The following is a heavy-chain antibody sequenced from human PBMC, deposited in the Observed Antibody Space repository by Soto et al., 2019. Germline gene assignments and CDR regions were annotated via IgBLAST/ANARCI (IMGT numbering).Heavy chain of an antibody. CDR1: GGSISSYY. J-gene: IGHJ4*02. Sequence: SETLSLTCTVSGGSISSYYWSWIRQPPGKGLEWIGYIYYSGSTNYNPSLKSRVTISVDTSKNQFSLKLSSVTAADTAVYYCARGSIHPLSGYHYWGQGTLVTVSS. D-gene: IGHD3-22*01. V-gene: IGHV4-59*01. CDR2: IYYSGST. CDR3: ARGSIHPLSGYHY.